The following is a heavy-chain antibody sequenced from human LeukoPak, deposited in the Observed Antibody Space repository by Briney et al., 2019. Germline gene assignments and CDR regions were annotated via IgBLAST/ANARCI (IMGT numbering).Heavy chain of an antibody. D-gene: IGHD3-3*01. CDR3: AKGLYYDFWSGYSCFDY. J-gene: IGHJ4*02. Sequence: GGSLRLSCAASGFTFSSYAMSWVRQAPGKGLEWVSAISGSGGSTYYADSVKGRFTISRDNSKNTLYLQMNSLRAEDTAVYYCAKGLYYDFWSGYSCFDYWGQGTLVTVSS. CDR1: GFTFSSYA. CDR2: ISGSGGST. V-gene: IGHV3-23*01.